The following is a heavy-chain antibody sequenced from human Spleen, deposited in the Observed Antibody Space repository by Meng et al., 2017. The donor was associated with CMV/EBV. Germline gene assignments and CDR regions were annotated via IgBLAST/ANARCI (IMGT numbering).Heavy chain of an antibody. V-gene: IGHV1-8*01. Sequence: YHVNWVRQAPGQGLAWLGWMNPNGGDAGYAQKFQGRVTMTRDTAISTAYLQLRSLTSEDTAVYYCARAQGRPITVFGVIIKSWFFDLWGRGTLVTVSS. D-gene: IGHD3-3*01. J-gene: IGHJ2*01. CDR2: MNPNGGDA. CDR3: ARAQGRPITVFGVIIKSWFFDL. CDR1: YH.